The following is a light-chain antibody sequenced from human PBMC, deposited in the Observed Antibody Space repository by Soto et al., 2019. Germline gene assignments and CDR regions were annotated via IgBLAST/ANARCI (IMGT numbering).Light chain of an antibody. CDR2: EVS. Sequence: QSALTQPPSASGSPGQSVTISCTGTSSDVGTYNYVSWYQQHPGKAPKLMIYEVSKRPSGVPDRFSGSKSGNTASLTVSGLQAEDAAYYYCSSDAGSIVVLGGGTKLTVL. CDR1: SSDVGTYNY. V-gene: IGLV2-8*01. J-gene: IGLJ2*01. CDR3: SSDAGSIVV.